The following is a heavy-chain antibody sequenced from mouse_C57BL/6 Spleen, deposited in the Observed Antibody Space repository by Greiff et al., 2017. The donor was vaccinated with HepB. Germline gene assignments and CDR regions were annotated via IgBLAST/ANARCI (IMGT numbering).Heavy chain of an antibody. CDR3: ARPFYYYGSSHWYFDV. CDR2: IDPSDSYT. Sequence: VQLQQPGAELVRPGTSVKLSCKASGYTFTSYWMHWVKQRPGQGLEWIGVIDPSDSYTNYNQKFKGKATLTVDTSSSTAYMQLSSLTSEDSAVYYCARPFYYYGSSHWYFDVWGTGTTVTVSS. D-gene: IGHD1-1*01. V-gene: IGHV1-59*01. CDR1: GYTFTSYW. J-gene: IGHJ1*03.